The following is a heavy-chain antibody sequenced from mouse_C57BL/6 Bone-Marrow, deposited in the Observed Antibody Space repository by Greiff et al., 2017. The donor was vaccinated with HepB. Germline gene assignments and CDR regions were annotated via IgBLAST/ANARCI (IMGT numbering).Heavy chain of an antibody. CDR2: ISGGGGNT. V-gene: IGHV5-9*01. CDR3: ARQAWFAY. J-gene: IGHJ3*01. Sequence: EVKLMESGGGLVKPGGSLKLSCAASGFTFSSYTMSWVRQTPEKRLEWVATISGGGGNTYYPDSVKGRFTISRDNAKNTLYLQMSSLRSEDKALYYCARQAWFAYWGQGTLVTVSA. CDR1: GFTFSSYT.